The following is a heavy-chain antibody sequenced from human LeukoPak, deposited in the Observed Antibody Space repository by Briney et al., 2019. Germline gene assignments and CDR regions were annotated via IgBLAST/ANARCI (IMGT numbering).Heavy chain of an antibody. CDR2: ILYSGST. J-gene: IGHJ4*02. Sequence: SETLSLTCTVSGGSISSYYWSWIRQPPGKGLEWIGYILYSGSTNYNPSLKSRVIISVDTSKNQFSLKLSSVTAADTAVYYCARDLGDSSGYFDYWGQGTLVTVSS. V-gene: IGHV4-59*12. CDR1: GGSISSYY. D-gene: IGHD3-22*01. CDR3: ARDLGDSSGYFDY.